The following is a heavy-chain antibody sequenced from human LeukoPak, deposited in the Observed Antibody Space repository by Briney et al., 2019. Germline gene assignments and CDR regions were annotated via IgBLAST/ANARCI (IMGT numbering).Heavy chain of an antibody. CDR3: AREGMIYYGSGSSFDY. D-gene: IGHD3-10*01. CDR1: GFTVSSNY. Sequence: PGGSLRLSCAASGFTVSSNYMSWVRQAPGKGLEWVSVIYSGGSTYYADSVKGRFTISRDNSKDTLYLQMNSLRAEDTAVYYCAREGMIYYGSGSSFDYWGQGTLVTVSS. J-gene: IGHJ4*02. V-gene: IGHV3-66*01. CDR2: IYSGGST.